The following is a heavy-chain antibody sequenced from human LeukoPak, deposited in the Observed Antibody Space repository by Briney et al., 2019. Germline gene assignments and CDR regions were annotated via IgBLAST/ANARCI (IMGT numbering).Heavy chain of an antibody. CDR2: IIPIFGTA. D-gene: IGHD3-10*01. Sequence: GASVTVSCKASGGTFISYAISWVRQAPGQGLEWMGGIIPIFGTANYAQKFQGRVTITADESTSTAYMELSSLRSEDTAVYYCARGPYGLSYYYGMDVWGQGTTVTVSS. V-gene: IGHV1-69*13. J-gene: IGHJ6*02. CDR3: ARGPYGLSYYYGMDV. CDR1: GGTFISYA.